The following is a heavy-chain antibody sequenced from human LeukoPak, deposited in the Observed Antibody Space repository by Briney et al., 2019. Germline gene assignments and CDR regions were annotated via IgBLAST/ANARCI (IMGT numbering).Heavy chain of an antibody. D-gene: IGHD1-26*01. CDR1: GFTFSSYG. J-gene: IGHJ4*02. Sequence: GGSLRLSCAASGFTFSSYGMHWVRQAPGKGLEWVAVIWYGGSNKYYADSVKGRFTISRDNSKNTLYLQMGSLRAEDMAVYYCARDGVKWEVGSYFDYWGQGTLVTVSS. CDR3: ARDGVKWEVGSYFDY. CDR2: IWYGGSNK. V-gene: IGHV3-33*08.